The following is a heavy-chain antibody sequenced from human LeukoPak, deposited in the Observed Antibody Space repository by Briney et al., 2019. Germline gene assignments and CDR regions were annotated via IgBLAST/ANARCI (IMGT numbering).Heavy chain of an antibody. Sequence: SETLSLTCTVSGGSISNYYWSWIRQLAGKALEWIGRVYASGSTNYNPSLESRVTMSIDTSMSQFSLTLTSVTAADTAVYFCARDWGNAWGQGTTVTVSS. CDR3: ARDWGNA. CDR2: VYASGST. CDR1: GGSISNYY. J-gene: IGHJ6*02. D-gene: IGHD3-16*01. V-gene: IGHV4-4*07.